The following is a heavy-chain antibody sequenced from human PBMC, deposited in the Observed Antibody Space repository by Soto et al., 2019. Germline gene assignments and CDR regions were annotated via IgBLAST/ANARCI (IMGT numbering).Heavy chain of an antibody. V-gene: IGHV3-23*01. J-gene: IGHJ6*02. Sequence: AASLRLSCAASGFTFSSYTMNWVRQAPGEGLEWVSAISSGRGGTYYADSVKGRFTISRDNSKNTLYLQMNSLRADDTAVYYCAKGYYASGSYKYGMDVWGQGTTVTVSS. D-gene: IGHD3-10*01. CDR1: GFTFSSYT. CDR2: ISSGRGGT. CDR3: AKGYYASGSYKYGMDV.